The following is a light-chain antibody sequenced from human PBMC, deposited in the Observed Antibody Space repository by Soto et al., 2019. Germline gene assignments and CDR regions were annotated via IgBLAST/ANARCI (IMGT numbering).Light chain of an antibody. CDR1: QSVSSY. CDR2: DAS. CDR3: QQRGNWPVT. V-gene: IGKV3-11*01. Sequence: EIVLTQSPATLSLSPRERATLPCRASQSVSSYFAWYQQKPGQAPRLLIYDASNRATGIPARFSGRGSGTDFTLTISSLEPDDFAIYYCQQRGNWPVTFGQGTRVDIK. J-gene: IGKJ1*01.